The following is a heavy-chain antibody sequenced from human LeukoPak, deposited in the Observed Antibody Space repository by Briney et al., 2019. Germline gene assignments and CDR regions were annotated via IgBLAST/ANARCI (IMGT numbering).Heavy chain of an antibody. Sequence: SVTVSCKASGFTFTSSAMQWVRQARGQRLEWIGWIVVGSGNTNYAQKFQERVTITRDMSTSTAYMELSSLRSEDTAVYYCAAGYCSGGSCPDYWGQGTLVTVSS. D-gene: IGHD2-15*01. V-gene: IGHV1-58*02. CDR1: GFTFTSSA. CDR3: AAGYCSGGSCPDY. CDR2: IVVGSGNT. J-gene: IGHJ4*02.